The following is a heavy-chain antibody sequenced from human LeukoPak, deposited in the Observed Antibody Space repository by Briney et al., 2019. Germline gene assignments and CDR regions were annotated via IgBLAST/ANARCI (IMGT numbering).Heavy chain of an antibody. V-gene: IGHV3-48*04. Sequence: GGSLRLSCAASGFTFSGYWMNWVRQAPGKGLEWVSFIDSSTRTIFYADSVKGRFTISRDNAKNSLFLQVNSLRAEDTAVYYCARRVPSQVITDYFDYWGQGALVTVSS. CDR1: GFTFSGYW. CDR3: ARRVPSQVITDYFDY. J-gene: IGHJ4*02. CDR2: IDSSTRTI. D-gene: IGHD3-16*01.